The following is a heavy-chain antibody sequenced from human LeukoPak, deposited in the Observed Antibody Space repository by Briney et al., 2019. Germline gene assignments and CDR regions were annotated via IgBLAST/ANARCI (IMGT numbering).Heavy chain of an antibody. D-gene: IGHD3-10*01. J-gene: IGHJ4*02. CDR1: GGSISSHDYY. CDR3: ARGQVVREF. V-gene: IGHV4-31*03. Sequence: PSQTLSFTCTVSGGSISSHDYYWSWIRQPPGKGLEWIGEINHGGSTNYNPSLESRVTISMDTSKNQLSLNLTSVTAADTAVYYCARGQVVREFWGQGTLVTVSS. CDR2: INHGGST.